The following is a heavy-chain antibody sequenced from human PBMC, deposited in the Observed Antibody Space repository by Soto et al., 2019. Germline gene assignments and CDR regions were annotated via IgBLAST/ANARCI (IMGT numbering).Heavy chain of an antibody. CDR3: AKDTTGRVVAAPIDY. Sequence: GGSLRLSCAASGFTFSSYGMHWVRQAPGKGLEWVAVIWYDGSNKYYADSVKGRFTISRDNSKNTLYLQMNSLRAEDTAVYYCAKDTTGRVVAAPIDYWGQGTLVTVSS. CDR1: GFTFSSYG. D-gene: IGHD2-15*01. CDR2: IWYDGSNK. V-gene: IGHV3-30*02. J-gene: IGHJ4*02.